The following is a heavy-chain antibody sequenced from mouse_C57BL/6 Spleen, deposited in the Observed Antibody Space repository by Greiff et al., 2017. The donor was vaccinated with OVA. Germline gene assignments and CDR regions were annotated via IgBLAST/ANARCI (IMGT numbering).Heavy chain of an antibody. CDR1: GFTFSDYG. D-gene: IGHD4-1*01. CDR3: AGEETGTGYFDV. CDR2: ISSGSSPI. J-gene: IGHJ1*03. V-gene: IGHV5-17*01. Sequence: EVMLVESGGGLVKPGGSLKLSCAASGFTFSDYGMNWVRQAPEKGLEWVAYISSGSSPIYYADTVKGRFTISRDTAKNTLFLQRTSLESEDKAMYYCAGEETGTGYFDVWGTGTTVTVSS.